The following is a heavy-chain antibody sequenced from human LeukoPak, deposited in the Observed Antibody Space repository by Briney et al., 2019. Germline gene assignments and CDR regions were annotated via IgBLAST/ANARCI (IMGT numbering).Heavy chain of an antibody. D-gene: IGHD3-22*01. CDR2: ISPSGGST. V-gene: IGHV1-46*01. Sequence: ASVKVSCKAFGYTFTSNYMHWVRQAPGQGPEWMGVISPSGGSTTYAQKFQGRVTLTRDMSTSTDYLELRSLRSDDTAVYYCARGSPPRRNYDSRGYYSYYFDYWGQGTLVTVSS. CDR1: GYTFTSNY. J-gene: IGHJ4*02. CDR3: ARGSPPRRNYDSRGYYSYYFDY.